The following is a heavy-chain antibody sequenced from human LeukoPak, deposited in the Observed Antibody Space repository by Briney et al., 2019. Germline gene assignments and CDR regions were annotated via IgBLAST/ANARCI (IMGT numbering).Heavy chain of an antibody. CDR1: GGSISSSNW. CDR3: ARASSIVGATGFDY. D-gene: IGHD1-26*01. Sequence: SGTLSLTCAVSGGSISSSNWWSWVRQPPGKGLEWLGEIYHSGSTNYNPSLKSRVTISVDKSKNQFSLKLSSVTAADTAVYYCARASSIVGATGFDYWDQGTLVTVSS. CDR2: IYHSGST. J-gene: IGHJ4*02. V-gene: IGHV4-4*02.